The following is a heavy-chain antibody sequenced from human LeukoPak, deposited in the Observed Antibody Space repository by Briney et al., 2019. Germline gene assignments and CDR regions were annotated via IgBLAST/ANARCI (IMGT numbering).Heavy chain of an antibody. V-gene: IGHV4-39*07. CDR1: GGSISNFY. J-gene: IGHJ4*02. CDR3: ARGYDYVWGSPGGGFDY. CDR2: IYYSGST. Sequence: SETLSLTCTVSGGSISNFYWHWIRQPPGKGLEWIGSIYYSGSTYYNPSLKSRVTISVDTSKNQFSLKLSSVTAADTAVYYCARGYDYVWGSPGGGFDYWGQGTLVTVSS. D-gene: IGHD3-16*01.